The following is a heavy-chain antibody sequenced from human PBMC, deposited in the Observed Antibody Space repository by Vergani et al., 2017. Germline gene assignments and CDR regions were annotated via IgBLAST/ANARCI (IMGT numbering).Heavy chain of an antibody. CDR2: ISYDGTQK. V-gene: IGHV3-30*03. D-gene: IGHD1-1*01. CDR1: GASIRS. J-gene: IGHJ1*01. Sequence: QLQESGPGLVKPSATLSLTCSVSGASIRSSNYYWGWIRQPPGKGLEWVAVISYDGTQKYYADSVKGRFTISRDNSKSTLYLQMNSLRTEDTAVYYCATKSCGTPGCQIGYFREWGQGTLVTVSS. CDR3: ATKSCGTPGCQIGYFRE.